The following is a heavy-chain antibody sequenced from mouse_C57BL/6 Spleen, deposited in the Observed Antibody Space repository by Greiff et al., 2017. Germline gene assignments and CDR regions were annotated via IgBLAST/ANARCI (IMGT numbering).Heavy chain of an antibody. CDR3: TRSYYSNYGWFAY. V-gene: IGHV14-1*01. J-gene: IGHJ3*01. Sequence: EVYLVESGAELVRPGASVKLSCTASGFNIKDYYMHWVKQRPEQGLEWIGRIDPEDGDTEYAPKFQGKATMTADTSSNTAYLQLSSLTSEDTAVYYCTRSYYSNYGWFAYWGQGTLVTVSA. D-gene: IGHD2-5*01. CDR2: IDPEDGDT. CDR1: GFNIKDYY.